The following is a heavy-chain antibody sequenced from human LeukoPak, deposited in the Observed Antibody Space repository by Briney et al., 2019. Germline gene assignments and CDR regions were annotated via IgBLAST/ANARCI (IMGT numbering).Heavy chain of an antibody. CDR3: ARDGPLGLDY. D-gene: IGHD7-27*01. V-gene: IGHV3-11*06. J-gene: IGHJ4*02. Sequence: PGGSLRLSCAASGFTFSDYYMSWILQAPGKGLEWVSSISSSSSYIYYADSVKGRFTISRDNAKSSLYLQMNSLRAEDTAVYYCARDGPLGLDYWGQGTLVTVSS. CDR1: GFTFSDYY. CDR2: ISSSSSYI.